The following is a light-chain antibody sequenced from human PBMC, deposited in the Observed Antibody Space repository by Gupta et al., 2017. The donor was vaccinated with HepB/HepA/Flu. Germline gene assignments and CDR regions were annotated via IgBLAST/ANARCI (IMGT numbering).Light chain of an antibody. CDR3: QQLNSYSFT. J-gene: IGKJ3*01. V-gene: IGKV1-9*01. Sequence: DLELTQYPSFMRAYVGDRVTITCRSSQDISTSLAWFQQKPGKAPKVLMYATSTLESGVPSRFIGSGSGTDCTLTITTLEPEDSATYFCQQLNSYSFTFGPGTKVEIK. CDR2: ATS. CDR1: QDISTS.